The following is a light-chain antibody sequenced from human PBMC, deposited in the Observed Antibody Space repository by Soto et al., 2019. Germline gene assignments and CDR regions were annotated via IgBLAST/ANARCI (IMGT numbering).Light chain of an antibody. CDR2: GAS. CDR3: QQYDTSPQT. J-gene: IGKJ1*01. CDR1: QSVGRSY. V-gene: IGKV3-20*01. Sequence: EIVLTQSPGTLSFSPGERATLSCRASQSVGRSYLARYQQKPGQAPRLLIYGASTRATGNPDRFSGSGSGTDFTLTITRLEPEDFAVYFCQQYDTSPQTFGQGTKVDIK.